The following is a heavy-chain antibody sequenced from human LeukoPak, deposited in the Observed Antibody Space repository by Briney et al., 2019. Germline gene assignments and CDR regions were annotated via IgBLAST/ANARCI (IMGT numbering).Heavy chain of an antibody. V-gene: IGHV3-21*01. CDR1: GFSFSSYE. D-gene: IGHD7-27*01. J-gene: IGHJ3*02. CDR3: ARDVSRLGFYAFDI. Sequence: KPGGSLRLSCAASGFSFSSYEMNWVRQAPGKGLEWVSSISSSSSYIYYADSVKGRFTISRDNAKNSLYLQMNSLRAEDTAVYYCARDVSRLGFYAFDIWGQGTMVTVSS. CDR2: ISSSSSYI.